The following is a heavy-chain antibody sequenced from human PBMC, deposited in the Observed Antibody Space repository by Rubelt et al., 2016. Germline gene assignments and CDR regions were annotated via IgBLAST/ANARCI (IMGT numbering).Heavy chain of an antibody. CDR2: MNPNSGTT. Sequence: QVQLVQSGAEVKKPGASVKVSCKASGYTFTSYDINWVRQATGQGLEWMGWMNPNSGTTGYAQKSQGRVTMTRNTSISTAYMGLSSLRSEDTAVYYCARGRAVKLADSGGNDYWGQGTLVTVSS. J-gene: IGHJ4*02. CDR1: GYTFTSYD. V-gene: IGHV1-8*01. D-gene: IGHD4-23*01. CDR3: ARGRAVKLADSGGNDY.